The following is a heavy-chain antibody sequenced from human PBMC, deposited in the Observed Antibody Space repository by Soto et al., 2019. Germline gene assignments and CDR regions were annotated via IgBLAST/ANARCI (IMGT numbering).Heavy chain of an antibody. V-gene: IGHV2-5*02. D-gene: IGHD3-3*01. CDR2: IYWDDDK. Sequence: QITLKESGPTLVKPTQTLTLTCTFSGFSLSTSGVGVGWIRQPPGKALEWLALIYWDDDKRYSPSLKSRLTSSQDTSKDHLLLTMPHRDPVHTATYYCPCPEQYASGFLRFGLWGQGTLVTVSS. CDR3: PCPEQYASGFLRFGL. J-gene: IGHJ5*02. CDR1: GFSLSTSGVG.